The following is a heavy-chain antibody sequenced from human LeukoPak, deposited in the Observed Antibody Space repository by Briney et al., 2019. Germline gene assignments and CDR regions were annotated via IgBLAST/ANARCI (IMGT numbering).Heavy chain of an antibody. CDR2: INHSGGT. CDR3: ASRVWGSYRIFDY. Sequence: SETLSLTCAVYGGSFSGYYWSWIRQPPGKGLEWIGEINHSGGTNYNPSLKSRVTISVDTSKNQFSLKLSSVTAADTAVYYCASRVWGSYRIFDYWGQGTLVTVSS. J-gene: IGHJ4*02. V-gene: IGHV4-34*01. D-gene: IGHD3-16*02. CDR1: GGSFSGYY.